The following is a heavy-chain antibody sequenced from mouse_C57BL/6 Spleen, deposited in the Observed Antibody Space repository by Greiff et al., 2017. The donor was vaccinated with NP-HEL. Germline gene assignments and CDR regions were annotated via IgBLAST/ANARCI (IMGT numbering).Heavy chain of an antibody. CDR2: IDPSDSYT. V-gene: IGHV1-69*01. J-gene: IGHJ2*01. Sequence: VQLQQPGAELVMPGASVKLSCKASGYTFTSYWMHWVKQRPGQGLEWIGEIDPSDSYTNYNQKFKGKSTLTVDKSSSTAYMQLSSLTSEDSAVYYCARRNYYGSSHDYWGQGTTLTVSS. CDR3: ARRNYYGSSHDY. CDR1: GYTFTSYW. D-gene: IGHD1-1*01.